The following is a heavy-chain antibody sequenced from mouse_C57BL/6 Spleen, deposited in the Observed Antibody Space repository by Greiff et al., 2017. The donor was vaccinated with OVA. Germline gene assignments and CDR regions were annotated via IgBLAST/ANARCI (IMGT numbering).Heavy chain of an antibody. CDR1: GFTFSSYG. V-gene: IGHV5-6*01. D-gene: IGHD1-3*01. CDR3: GRHESGYFYY. Sequence: VQLKQSGGDLVKPGGSLKLSCAASGFTFSSYGMSWVRQTPDKRLEWVATISSGGSYTYYPDSVKGRFTISRDNAKNTLYLQMSSLKSEDTAMYYCGRHESGYFYYWGQGTTLTVSS. J-gene: IGHJ2*01. CDR2: ISSGGSYT.